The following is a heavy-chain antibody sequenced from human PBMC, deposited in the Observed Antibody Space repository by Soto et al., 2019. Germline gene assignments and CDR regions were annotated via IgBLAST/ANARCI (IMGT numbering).Heavy chain of an antibody. V-gene: IGHV1-18*01. CDR2: ISAYNGNT. J-gene: IGHJ4*02. CDR1: GYTFSSYF. CDR3: ARDLPPVDY. Sequence: QVQLVQSGAEGKKPGASVKVSCKASGYTFSSYFISWVRQAPGQGLEWMGWISAYNGNTNYAQNLQGSLTXXTDTSTSTAYMELRSLRSDDTAVYYCARDLPPVDYWGQGTLVTVSS.